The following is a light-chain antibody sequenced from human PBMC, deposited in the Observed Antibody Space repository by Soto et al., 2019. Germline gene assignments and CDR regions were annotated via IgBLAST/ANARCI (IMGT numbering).Light chain of an antibody. CDR1: QSVSSSY. Sequence: VLTQSPGTLSLSPGDSATLSCRDSQSVSSSYLAWYQQKTGQAPRILIYGESSRATGIPDRLSGSGSGTDLNLTISRLEPEDFAVYYCQKYGSSPRTFGQGTKVDIK. J-gene: IGKJ1*01. CDR2: GES. V-gene: IGKV3-20*01. CDR3: QKYGSSPRT.